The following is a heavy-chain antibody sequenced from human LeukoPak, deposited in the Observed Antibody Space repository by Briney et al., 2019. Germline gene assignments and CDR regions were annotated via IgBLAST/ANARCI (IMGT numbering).Heavy chain of an antibody. CDR3: AREITAAGNYFDY. D-gene: IGHD6-13*01. CDR2: ISSSSSYI. V-gene: IGHV3-21*01. Sequence: GGSLRLSCAASGFSFSTHSMNWLRQAPGKGLEWVSSISSSSSYIYYADSVKGRFAISRDNAQNSLYLQMNSLGAEDTALYYCAREITAAGNYFDYWGQGTLVTVSS. J-gene: IGHJ4*02. CDR1: GFSFSTHS.